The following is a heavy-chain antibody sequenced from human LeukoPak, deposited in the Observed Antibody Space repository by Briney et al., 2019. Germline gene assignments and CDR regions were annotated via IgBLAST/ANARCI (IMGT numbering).Heavy chain of an antibody. CDR1: GFTVSSNY. V-gene: IGHV3-53*01. CDR3: AGRRSSGWYAY. CDR2: IYDGGTT. J-gene: IGHJ4*02. D-gene: IGHD6-19*01. Sequence: GGSLRLSCATSGFTVSSNYMSWVRQAPGKGLEWVSVIYDGGTTYYADSVKGRFLIFRDTSKNTVDLQMNSLRVEDTAVYYCAGRRSSGWYAYWGQGTLVTVSS.